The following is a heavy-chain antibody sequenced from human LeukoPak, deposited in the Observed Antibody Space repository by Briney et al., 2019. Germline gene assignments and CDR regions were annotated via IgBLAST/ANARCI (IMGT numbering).Heavy chain of an antibody. D-gene: IGHD7-27*01. CDR3: AIDPNWGTHS. CDR1: GFTFSTYT. J-gene: IGHJ4*02. V-gene: IGHV3-23*01. CDR2: IGNNGGGI. Sequence: GGSLRLSCAASGFTFSTYTMYWVRHPPGKRLEWVSIIGNNGGGIHYADSVKGRFTISRDNFKNELYLQMNSLRVEDTAVYYCAIDPNWGTHSWGQGVLVTVSS.